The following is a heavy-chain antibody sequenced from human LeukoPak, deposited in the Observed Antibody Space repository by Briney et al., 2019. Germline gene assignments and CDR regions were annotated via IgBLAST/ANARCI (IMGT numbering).Heavy chain of an antibody. CDR2: IYPGDSDT. V-gene: IGHV5-51*01. Sequence: GESLKISCKGSGYSFTSYWIGWVRQMPGKGLEWMGIIYPGDSDTRYSPSFQGQVTISADKSIGTAYLQWSSLKASDTAMYYCARPNDFWSGYYHYWGQGTLVTVSS. J-gene: IGHJ4*02. CDR1: GYSFTSYW. CDR3: ARPNDFWSGYYHY. D-gene: IGHD3-3*01.